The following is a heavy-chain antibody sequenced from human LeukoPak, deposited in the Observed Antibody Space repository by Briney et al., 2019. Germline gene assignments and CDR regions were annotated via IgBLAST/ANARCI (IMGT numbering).Heavy chain of an antibody. CDR2: IYHSGNT. CDR3: ARKPIVNSAWYYFDC. Sequence: SETLSLTCTVSGYSINSGFYWAWIRQPPGKGLEWIGSIYHSGNTYYNPSLKSRVTISVDTSKNRFSLKLSSVTAADTAVYYCARKPIVNSAWYYFDCWGQGTLVTVSS. D-gene: IGHD3-22*01. J-gene: IGHJ4*02. CDR1: GYSINSGFY. V-gene: IGHV4-38-2*02.